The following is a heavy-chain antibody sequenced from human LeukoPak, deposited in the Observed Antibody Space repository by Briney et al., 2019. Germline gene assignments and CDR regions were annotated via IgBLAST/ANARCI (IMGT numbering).Heavy chain of an antibody. J-gene: IGHJ4*02. V-gene: IGHV4-59*01. CDR2: IYYSGST. CDR3: ASYGSGSYFDY. D-gene: IGHD3-10*01. Sequence: SETLSLTCTVSGGSISSYYWSWIRQPPGKGLEWMGYIYYSGSTNYNPSLKSRVTISVDTSKNQFSLKLSSVTAADTAVYYCASYGSGSYFDYWGQGTLVTVSS. CDR1: GGSISSYY.